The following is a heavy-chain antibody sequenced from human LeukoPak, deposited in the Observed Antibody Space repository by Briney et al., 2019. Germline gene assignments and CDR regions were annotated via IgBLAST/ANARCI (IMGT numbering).Heavy chain of an antibody. V-gene: IGHV4-4*07. J-gene: IGHJ4*02. Sequence: PSETLSLTCTVSGGSISNYYWSWIRQPAGKGLEWIGRKYARGSSNYNPPVQSRVTMSVDTSKNQFSLKLRSVTAADTAVYYCARGGSSGYYYGWGQGTLVTVSS. CDR2: KYARGSS. D-gene: IGHD3-22*01. CDR3: ARGGSSGYYYG. CDR1: GGSISNYY.